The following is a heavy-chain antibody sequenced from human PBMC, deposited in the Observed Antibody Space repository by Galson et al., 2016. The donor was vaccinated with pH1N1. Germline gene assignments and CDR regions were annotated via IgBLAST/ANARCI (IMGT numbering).Heavy chain of an antibody. CDR2: ITPAFGTA. Sequence: SVKVSCKASGGTFRTHTFNWVRQAPGQGLEWMGRITPAFGTADYAQMFQGRVAVTTDKSTSTVYMEMLSLKSDDTAIYYCVRGGQLVRYFDFWGQGTLVVVSS. J-gene: IGHJ4*02. CDR1: GGTFRTHT. D-gene: IGHD6-6*01. V-gene: IGHV1-69*08. CDR3: VRGGQLVRYFDF.